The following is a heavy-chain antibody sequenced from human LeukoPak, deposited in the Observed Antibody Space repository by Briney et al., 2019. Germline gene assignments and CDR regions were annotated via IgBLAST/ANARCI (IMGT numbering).Heavy chain of an antibody. CDR2: IYSGGST. CDR3: ASWSKLLYFDWARWSY. CDR1: GFTVSSNY. V-gene: IGHV3-66*01. D-gene: IGHD3-9*01. Sequence: AGGSLRLSCAASGFTVSSNYMSWVRLAPGKGLEWVSVIYSGGSTYYADSVKGRFTISRDNSKNTLYLQMNSLRAEDTAVYYCASWSKLLYFDWARWSYWGQGTLVTVSS. J-gene: IGHJ4*02.